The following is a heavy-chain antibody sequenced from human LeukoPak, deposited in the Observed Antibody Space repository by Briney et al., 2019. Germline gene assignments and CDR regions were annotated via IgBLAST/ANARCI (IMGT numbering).Heavy chain of an antibody. CDR2: IYYSGST. Sequence: PSETLSLTCTVSGGSISSSSYYWGWIRQPPGKGLEWIGSIYYSGSTYYNPSLKSRVTISVDTSKNQFSLKLSSVPAADTPVYYCGRIGVTTSFWLYYRGQGTLVTVPS. CDR1: GGSISSSSYY. D-gene: IGHD3-22*01. CDR3: GRIGVTTSFWLYY. V-gene: IGHV4-39*01. J-gene: IGHJ4*02.